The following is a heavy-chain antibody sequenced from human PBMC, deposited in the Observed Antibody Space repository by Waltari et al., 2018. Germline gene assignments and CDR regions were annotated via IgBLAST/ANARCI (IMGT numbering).Heavy chain of an antibody. D-gene: IGHD3-10*01. CDR1: GYTLTSYY. Sequence: QVHLVQSGAEVKKPGASVKVSCKASGYTLTSYYIHWVRQAPGQGLEWMGLINPSGGTTRYAQKCQGRVTMTRDTSTSTVYMELSSLRSEDTAVYYCARENRAIGSDSSRNWFDPWGQGTLVTVSS. CDR3: ARENRAIGSDSSRNWFDP. J-gene: IGHJ5*02. V-gene: IGHV1-46*01. CDR2: INPSGGTT.